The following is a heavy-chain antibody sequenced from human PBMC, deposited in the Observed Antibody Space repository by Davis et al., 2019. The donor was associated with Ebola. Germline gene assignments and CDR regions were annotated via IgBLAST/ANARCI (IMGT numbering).Heavy chain of an antibody. CDR3: ARVRTWIQLGTGLGDWFDP. D-gene: IGHD5-18*01. CDR2: INHSGST. CDR1: GGSFSGYY. J-gene: IGHJ5*02. V-gene: IGHV4-34*01. Sequence: GSLRLSCAVYGGSFSGYYWSWIRQPPGKGLEWIGEINHSGSTNYNPSLKSRVTISVDTSKNQFSLKLSSVTAADTAVYYCARVRTWIQLGTGLGDWFDPWGQGTLVTVSS.